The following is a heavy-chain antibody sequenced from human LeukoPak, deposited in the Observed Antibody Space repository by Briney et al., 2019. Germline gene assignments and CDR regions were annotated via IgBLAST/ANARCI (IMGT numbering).Heavy chain of an antibody. CDR2: NSGYNGKT. CDR3: ARDRVYDYSNPRGFDY. Sequence: ASVRVSCKASGYPFTSFGISWVRQAPGQGLEWMGWNSGYNGKTKYADNLQGRVTMTTDTSTSTAYMELGSLRSDDMAVYYCARDRVYDYSNPRGFDYWGQGTLVTVSS. J-gene: IGHJ4*02. CDR1: GYPFTSFG. D-gene: IGHD4-11*01. V-gene: IGHV1-18*03.